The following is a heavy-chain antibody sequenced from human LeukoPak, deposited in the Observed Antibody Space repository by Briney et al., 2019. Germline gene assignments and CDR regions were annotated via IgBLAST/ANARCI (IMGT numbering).Heavy chain of an antibody. D-gene: IGHD3-16*01. CDR1: GGSISSSSYY. CDR2: IYYSGST. CDR3: ARVGMITADAFDI. Sequence: PSETLSLTCTVSGGSISSSSYYWGWIRQPPGKGLEWIGSIYYSGSTYYNPSLKSRVTISVDTSKNQFSLKLSSVTAADTAVYYCARVGMITADAFDIWGQGTMVTVSS. J-gene: IGHJ3*02. V-gene: IGHV4-39*07.